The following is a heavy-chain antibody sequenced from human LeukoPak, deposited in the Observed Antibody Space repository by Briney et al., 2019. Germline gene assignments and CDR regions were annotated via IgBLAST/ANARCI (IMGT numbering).Heavy chain of an antibody. D-gene: IGHD6-19*01. J-gene: IGHJ4*02. CDR1: GGSISSYY. V-gene: IGHV4-4*07. CDR2: IHTSGST. Sequence: SETLSLTCTVSGGSISSYYWSWIRQPAGRGLEWIGRIHTSGSTNYNPSLKSRLTMSGDTPKNLFSLRLTSVTAADTAIYYCARDEGSGWYAYWGQGTLVTVSS. CDR3: ARDEGSGWYAY.